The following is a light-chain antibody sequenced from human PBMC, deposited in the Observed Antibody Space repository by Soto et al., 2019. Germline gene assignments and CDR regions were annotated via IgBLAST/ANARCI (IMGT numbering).Light chain of an antibody. CDR1: QSVRSN. CDR3: QQYNDWPKT. Sequence: EIVMTQSPGTLSLSPGERATLSCRASQSVRSNLAWYQQIPGQAPRLLIYGAFTRATGIPARFSGSGSGTEFTLAISSLQSEDFAVYYCQQYNDWPKTFGLGTKV. J-gene: IGKJ1*01. V-gene: IGKV3-15*01. CDR2: GAF.